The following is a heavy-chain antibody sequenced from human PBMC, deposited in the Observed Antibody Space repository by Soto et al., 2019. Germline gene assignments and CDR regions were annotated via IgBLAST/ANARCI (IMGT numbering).Heavy chain of an antibody. CDR1: GFTFDDYA. CDR3: AKGGQLLVEGLGY. CDR2: ISWNSGSI. V-gene: IGHV3-9*01. Sequence: EVQLVESGGGXXXXXXXXRLSCAASGFTFDDYAMHWVRQAPGKGLEWVSGISWNSGSIGYADSVKGLFTISRDNAKNSLSLPMTSLRAEHTALYYCAKGGQLLVEGLGYWGQATLVTVSS. J-gene: IGHJ4*02. D-gene: IGHD2-2*01.